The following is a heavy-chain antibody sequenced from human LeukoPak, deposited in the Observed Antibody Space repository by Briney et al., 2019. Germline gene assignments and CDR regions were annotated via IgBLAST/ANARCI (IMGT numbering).Heavy chain of an antibody. D-gene: IGHD4-17*01. J-gene: IGHJ5*02. CDR1: GYTFTGYY. CDR2: INPNSGGT. Sequence: ASVKVSCKASGYTFTGYYMHWVRQAPGQGLEWMGRINPNSGGTNYAQKFQGRVTMTRDTSISTAYMELSRLRSDDTAVYYCARDTTDYGDYSNWFDPWGQGTLGTVSS. CDR3: ARDTTDYGDYSNWFDP. V-gene: IGHV1-2*06.